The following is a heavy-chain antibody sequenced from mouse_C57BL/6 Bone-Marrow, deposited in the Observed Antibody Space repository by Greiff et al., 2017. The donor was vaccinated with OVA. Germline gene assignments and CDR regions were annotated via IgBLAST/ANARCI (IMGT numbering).Heavy chain of an antibody. CDR3: ARRWLLRSNAMDG. D-gene: IGHD2-3*01. Sequence: QVQLQQSGAELARPGASVKLSCKASGYTFTSYGISWVKQRTGQGLEWIGEIYPRSGNTYYNEKFKGKATLTADKSSSTAYMELRSLTSEDSAVFFCARRWLLRSNAMDGWGTGTSVTVSS. J-gene: IGHJ4*01. CDR1: GYTFTSYG. V-gene: IGHV1-81*01. CDR2: IYPRSGNT.